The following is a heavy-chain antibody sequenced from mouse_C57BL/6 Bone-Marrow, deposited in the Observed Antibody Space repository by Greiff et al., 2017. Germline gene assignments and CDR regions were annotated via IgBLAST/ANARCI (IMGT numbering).Heavy chain of an antibody. Sequence: EVKLVESGGGLVKPGGSLKLSCAASGFTFSDYGMHWVRQAPEKGLEWVAYISSGSSTIYYADTVKGRFTISRDNAKNTLFLQMTSLRSEDTAMYYCARGWLPFLYYYAMDYWGQGTSVTVSS. CDR2: ISSGSSTI. V-gene: IGHV5-17*01. CDR3: ARGWLPFLYYYAMDY. CDR1: GFTFSDYG. D-gene: IGHD2-3*01. J-gene: IGHJ4*01.